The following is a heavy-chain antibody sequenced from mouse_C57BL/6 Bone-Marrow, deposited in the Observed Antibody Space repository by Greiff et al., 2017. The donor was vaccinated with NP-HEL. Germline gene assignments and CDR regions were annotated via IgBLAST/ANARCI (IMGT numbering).Heavy chain of an antibody. CDR2: INPGSGGT. Sequence: QVQLQQSGAELVRPGTSVKVSCKASGYAFNNYLIEWVKQRPEQGLEWIGVINPGSGGTNYNAQFTGQATLTADQSSSTAYMQLSSLTSEDSAVYFCARSNYYGSSSWFAYWGQGTLVTVSA. CDR1: GYAFNNYL. J-gene: IGHJ3*01. V-gene: IGHV1-54*01. D-gene: IGHD1-1*01. CDR3: ARSNYYGSSSWFAY.